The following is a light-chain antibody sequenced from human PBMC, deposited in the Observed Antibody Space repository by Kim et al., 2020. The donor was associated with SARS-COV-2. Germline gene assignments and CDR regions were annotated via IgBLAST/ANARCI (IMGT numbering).Light chain of an antibody. CDR3: TSFAGSKNLV. V-gene: IGLV2-8*01. CDR1: TIDVGGYNY. Sequence: GQSVTISCTGTTIDVGGYNYVSWYQHHPGKAPNHMIYEVIKRPSGVPDRFSGSKSGNTASLTVSGLQAEDEADYYCTSFAGSKNLVLGGGTQLTVL. CDR2: EVI. J-gene: IGLJ2*01.